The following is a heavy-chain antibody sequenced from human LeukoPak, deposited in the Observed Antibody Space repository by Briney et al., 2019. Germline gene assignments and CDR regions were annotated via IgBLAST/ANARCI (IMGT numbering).Heavy chain of an antibody. Sequence: SETLSLTCTVSGGSISSYYWSWIRQPAGKGLEWIGRIYTSGSTNYNPSLKSRVTMSVDTSKNQFSLKPSSVTAADTAVYYCASSANPTKFDYWGQGTLVTVSS. J-gene: IGHJ4*02. CDR3: ASSANPTKFDY. V-gene: IGHV4-4*07. CDR2: IYTSGST. D-gene: IGHD6-25*01. CDR1: GGSISSYY.